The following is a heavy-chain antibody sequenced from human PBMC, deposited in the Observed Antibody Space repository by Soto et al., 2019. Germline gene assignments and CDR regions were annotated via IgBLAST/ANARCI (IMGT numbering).Heavy chain of an antibody. D-gene: IGHD3-10*01. Sequence: PGGSLRLSCAASGFTFSSYWMHWVRQAPGEGLVWVSRTNSDGSSTTYADSVKGRFTISRDNAKNTLSLQMNSLSAEDTAMYYCVRDLGSNWGQGTQVTVSS. J-gene: IGHJ4*02. CDR2: TNSDGSST. CDR3: VRDLGSN. V-gene: IGHV3-74*03. CDR1: GFTFSSYW.